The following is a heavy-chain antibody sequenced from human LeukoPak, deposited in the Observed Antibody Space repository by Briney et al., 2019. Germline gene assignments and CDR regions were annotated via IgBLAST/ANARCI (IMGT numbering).Heavy chain of an antibody. CDR1: GYTFTSYD. J-gene: IGHJ4*02. CDR3: ARDLEARGDY. CDR2: MNPNTGNT. Sequence: GASVKVSCKASGYTFTSYDINWVRQATGQGLEWMGWMNPNTGNTGYAQKFQGRVTITRNTSISTAYMELRSLRSDDTAVYYCARDLEARGDYWGQGTLVTVSS. D-gene: IGHD6-6*01. V-gene: IGHV1-8*03.